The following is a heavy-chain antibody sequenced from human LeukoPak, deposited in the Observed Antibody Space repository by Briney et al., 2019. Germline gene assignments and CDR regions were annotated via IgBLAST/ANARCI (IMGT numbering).Heavy chain of an antibody. Sequence: AASVKVSCKASGYTFTDYYIHWGRQAPGQGLEWMGIINPSDGGTSYAQKFQGRVTMTRDTSTSTVYMDLSSLRSEDTAVYYCARSAVYDSSGYYDYWGQGTLVTVSS. V-gene: IGHV1-46*01. J-gene: IGHJ4*02. CDR1: GYTFTDYY. D-gene: IGHD3-22*01. CDR3: ARSAVYDSSGYYDY. CDR2: INPSDGGT.